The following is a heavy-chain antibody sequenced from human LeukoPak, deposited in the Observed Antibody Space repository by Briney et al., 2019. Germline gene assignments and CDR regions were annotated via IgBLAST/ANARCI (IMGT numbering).Heavy chain of an antibody. CDR3: ARVTIFGVVGAFDI. V-gene: IGHV3-74*01. CDR1: GFTFSSYW. J-gene: IGHJ3*02. Sequence: GGSLRLSCAASGFTFSSYWMHWVRQAPGKGLVWVSRINSDGSSTSYADSVKGRFTISRVNAKNTLYLQMNSLRAEDTAVYYCARVTIFGVVGAFDIWGQGTMVTVSS. D-gene: IGHD3-3*01. CDR2: INSDGSST.